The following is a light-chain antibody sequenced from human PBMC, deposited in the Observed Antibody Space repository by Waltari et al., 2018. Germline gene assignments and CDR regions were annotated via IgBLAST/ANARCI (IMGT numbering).Light chain of an antibody. V-gene: IGLV3-21*02. CDR2: DDR. Sequence: SYVLTQSPSVSVAPGQTTRITCGGNNIGSKAVHWYQQKPGQAPVLVVYDDRDRPSGIPEGFSGSNAGNTATLTISRVAAGDEADYYCQVWDTSNDHVVFGGGTKLTVL. J-gene: IGLJ2*01. CDR3: QVWDTSNDHVV. CDR1: NIGSKA.